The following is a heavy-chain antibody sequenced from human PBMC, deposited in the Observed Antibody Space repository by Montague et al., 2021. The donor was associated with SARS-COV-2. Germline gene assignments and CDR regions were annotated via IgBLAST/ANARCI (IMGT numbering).Heavy chain of an antibody. CDR1: SGSIISSGYY. CDR2: IYYSGTT. V-gene: IGHV4-39*02. J-gene: IGHJ4*02. D-gene: IGHD3-10*01. CDR3: ARGMIRGVTTPFGY. Sequence: SETLSLTCSVSSGSIISSGYYWGWIRQPPGKELEWIGNIYYSGTTYYNPSLQSRGTISVDTSKNHLSLRLSAVTAADTAVYYCARGMIRGVTTPFGYWGPGSQVTGSS.